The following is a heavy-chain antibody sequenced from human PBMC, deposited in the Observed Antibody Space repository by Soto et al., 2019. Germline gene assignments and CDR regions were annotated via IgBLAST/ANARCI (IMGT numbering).Heavy chain of an antibody. J-gene: IGHJ6*02. Sequence: GASVKVSCKASGYTFTSYYMHWVRQAPGQGLEWMGIINPSGGSTSYAQKFQGRVTMTRDTSTSTVYMEPSSLRSEDTAVYYCVTRDDSSSRHYYYYYGMDVWGQGTTVTVSS. CDR1: GYTFTSYY. CDR2: INPSGGST. D-gene: IGHD6-13*01. V-gene: IGHV1-46*01. CDR3: VTRDDSSSRHYYYYYGMDV.